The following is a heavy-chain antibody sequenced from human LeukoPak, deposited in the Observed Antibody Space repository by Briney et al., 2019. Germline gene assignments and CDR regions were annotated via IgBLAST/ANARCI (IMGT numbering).Heavy chain of an antibody. CDR3: ARDGVYSSSWGHDY. D-gene: IGHD6-13*01. Sequence: ASVKVSCKASGYTFTGYYIHWVRQAPGQGLEWMGWINPNSGGTNYAQKFQGRVTMTRDTSISTAYMELSRLRSDDTAVYYCARDGVYSSSWGHDYWGQGTLVTVSS. CDR2: INPNSGGT. J-gene: IGHJ4*02. CDR1: GYTFTGYY. V-gene: IGHV1-2*02.